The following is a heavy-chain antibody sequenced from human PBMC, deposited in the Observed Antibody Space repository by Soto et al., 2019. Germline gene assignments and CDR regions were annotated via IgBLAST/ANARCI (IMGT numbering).Heavy chain of an antibody. V-gene: IGHV5-51*01. Sequence: GESLKISCKGSGHSCVTHWIGWVRQMPGKGLEWMGIIYPGDSETKYSPSFQGQVTISADKSISTAYLQWSSLKASDTALYYCVSTINGYFEYWGQGTLVTVSS. D-gene: IGHD3-9*01. CDR3: VSTINGYFEY. CDR2: IYPGDSET. J-gene: IGHJ4*02. CDR1: GHSCVTHW.